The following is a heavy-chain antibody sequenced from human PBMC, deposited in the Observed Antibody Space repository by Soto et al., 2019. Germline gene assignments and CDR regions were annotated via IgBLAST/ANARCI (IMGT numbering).Heavy chain of an antibody. J-gene: IGHJ4*02. CDR3: ARGSSWSYFDY. CDR2: INTAKDTT. V-gene: IGHV1-3*04. Sequence: VQLVQSGAEVKKPGASVKVSCKASGYTFTSYAIHWVRQAPGQRLEWMGWINTAKDTTKYSQKFQGRVTITRDTSTTIIYMELSSLRSEDTAVYYCARGSSWSYFDYWGQGTLVTVSS. D-gene: IGHD6-13*01. CDR1: GYTFTSYA.